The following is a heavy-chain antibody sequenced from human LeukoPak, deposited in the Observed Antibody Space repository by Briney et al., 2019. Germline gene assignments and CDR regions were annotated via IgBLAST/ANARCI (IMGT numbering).Heavy chain of an antibody. J-gene: IGHJ6*02. V-gene: IGHV3-30*18. CDR3: AKDRGGTMVRGVYYYYGMDD. CDR1: GFAFRTYG. D-gene: IGHD3-10*01. Sequence: PGRSLRLYCAASGFAFRTYGMHWVRQAPGKGLEWVAVISYDGSEKHNADSVKGRFTISRDNSKNMLYLEMNSLRTEDTAVYYCAKDRGGTMVRGVYYYYGMDDWGQGTTVTVSS. CDR2: ISYDGSEK.